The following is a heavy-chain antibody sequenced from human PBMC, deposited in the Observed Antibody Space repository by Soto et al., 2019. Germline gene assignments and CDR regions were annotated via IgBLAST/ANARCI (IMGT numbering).Heavy chain of an antibody. V-gene: IGHV4-39*07. D-gene: IGHD3-3*01. CDR2: IYYSGST. J-gene: IGHJ4*02. Sequence: PSETLSLTCTVSGGSISSSSYYWGWIRQPPGKGLEWIGSIYYSGSTYYNPSLKSRVTISVDRSKNQFSLKLSSVTAADTAVYYCARSQHPYDFWSGYHILPYGYWGQGTLVTVSS. CDR3: ARSQHPYDFWSGYHILPYGY. CDR1: GGSISSSSYY.